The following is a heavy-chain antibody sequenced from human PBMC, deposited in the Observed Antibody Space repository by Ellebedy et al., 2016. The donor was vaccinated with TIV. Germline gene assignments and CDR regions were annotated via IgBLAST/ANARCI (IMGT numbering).Heavy chain of an antibody. D-gene: IGHD6-13*01. CDR2: INPNSGGT. V-gene: IGHV1-2*02. J-gene: IGHJ3*02. Sequence: ASVKVSXXASGYTFTGYYMHWVRQAPGQGLEWMGWINPNSGGTNYAQKFQGRVTMTRDTSISTAYMELSRLRSDDTAVYYCARVRIAAAGSDAFDIWGQGTMVTVSS. CDR1: GYTFTGYY. CDR3: ARVRIAAAGSDAFDI.